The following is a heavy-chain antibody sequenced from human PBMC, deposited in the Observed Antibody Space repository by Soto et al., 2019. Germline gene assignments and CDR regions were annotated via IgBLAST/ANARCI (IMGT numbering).Heavy chain of an antibody. CDR1: GGTFSSYT. J-gene: IGHJ4*02. Sequence: SVKVSCKASGGTFSSYTISWVRQAPGQGLEWMGRIIPILGIANYAQKFQGRVTITADESTSTAYMELSSLRSEDTAVYYCARGDHSSGWYQNDYWGQGTLVTVSS. D-gene: IGHD6-19*01. CDR3: ARGDHSSGWYQNDY. CDR2: IIPILGIA. V-gene: IGHV1-69*02.